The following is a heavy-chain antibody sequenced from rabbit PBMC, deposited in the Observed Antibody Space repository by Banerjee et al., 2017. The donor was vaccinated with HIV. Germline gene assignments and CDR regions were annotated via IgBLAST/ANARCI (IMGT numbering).Heavy chain of an antibody. J-gene: IGHJ4*01. D-gene: IGHD4-1*01. V-gene: IGHV1S40*01. CDR2: IYAGDGNT. CDR3: ARDLAGVIGWNFDL. Sequence: QSLEESGGGLVKPGASLTLTCTASGFDLSSYYYMCWVRQAPGKGLEWIACIYAGDGNTYYASWVNGRFTISRTSSTTVALQMTSLTAADTATYFCARDLAGVIGWNFDLWGQGTLVTVS. CDR1: GFDLSSYYY.